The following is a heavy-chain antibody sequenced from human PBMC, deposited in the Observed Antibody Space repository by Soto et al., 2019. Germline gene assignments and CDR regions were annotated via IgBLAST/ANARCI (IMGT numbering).Heavy chain of an antibody. Sequence: PSETLSLTCTVSGGSVRDGSFYWSWIRQSPGRGLEWIGYIYYTGRTSYNPSLKGRVSISVDTSKNQFSLNLTSVTAADTAVYYCVRDSTAFLFDYWGQRAKVTVSS. CDR3: VRDSTAFLFDY. D-gene: IGHD2-2*01. V-gene: IGHV4-61*01. CDR2: IYYTGRT. CDR1: GGSVRDGSFY. J-gene: IGHJ4*02.